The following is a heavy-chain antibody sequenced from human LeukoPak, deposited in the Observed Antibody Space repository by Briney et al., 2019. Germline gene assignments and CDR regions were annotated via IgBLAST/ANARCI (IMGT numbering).Heavy chain of an antibody. D-gene: IGHD3-10*01. CDR2: ISSSSSYI. CDR3: ARDRTIGELVDY. Sequence: PGGSLRLSCAASRFTFTSYSMNWVRQAPGKGLEWVSSISSSSSYIYYADSVKGRFTISRDNAKNSLFLQMNSLRAEDTAVYYCARDRTIGELVDYWGQGTLVTVSS. J-gene: IGHJ4*02. V-gene: IGHV3-21*01. CDR1: RFTFTSYS.